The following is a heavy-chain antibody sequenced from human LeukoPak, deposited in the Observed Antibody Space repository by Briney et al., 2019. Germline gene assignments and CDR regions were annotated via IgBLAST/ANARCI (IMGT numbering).Heavy chain of an antibody. J-gene: IGHJ6*03. CDR1: GGSISSGSYY. CDR3: ARDSMGSVPAATAGREYYYYYMDV. Sequence: SQTLSLTCTVSGGSISSGSYYWSWIRQPAGKGLEWIGRIYTSGSTNYNPSLKGRVTISVDTSKNQFSLKLSSVTAADTAVYYCARDSMGSVPAATAGREYYYYYMDVWGKGTTVTVSS. D-gene: IGHD2-2*01. CDR2: IYTSGST. V-gene: IGHV4-61*02.